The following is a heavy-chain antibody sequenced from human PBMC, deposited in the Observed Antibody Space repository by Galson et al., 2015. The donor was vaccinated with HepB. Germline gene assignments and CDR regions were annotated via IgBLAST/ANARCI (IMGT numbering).Heavy chain of an antibody. V-gene: IGHV3-30*04. D-gene: IGHD3-10*01. CDR1: GFTFSSYA. CDR2: ISYDGSNK. CDR3: ARIGYGSGTPTLGGMDV. Sequence: SLRLSCGASGFTFSSYAMHWVRQAPGKGLGWVAVISYDGSNKYYADSVKGRFTISRDNSKNTLYLQMNSLRAEDTAVYYCARIGYGSGTPTLGGMDVWGQGTTVTVSS. J-gene: IGHJ6*02.